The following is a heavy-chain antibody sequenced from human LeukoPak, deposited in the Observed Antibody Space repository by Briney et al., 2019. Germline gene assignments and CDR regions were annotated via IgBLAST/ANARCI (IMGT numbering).Heavy chain of an antibody. D-gene: IGHD2/OR15-2a*01. J-gene: IGHJ4*02. V-gene: IGHV4-4*07. CDR1: VDSINSYY. CDR2: LHSSWWT. CDR3: ARLGVASYYPFDY. Sequence: SETLSLTCTVSVDSINSYYWSWIRQPGGKGLDWIGRLHSSWWTNYNPSLKSRVPISVDPSKNQFSLKSSTVTAADTAVYYCARLGVASYYPFDYWGQGILVTVSS.